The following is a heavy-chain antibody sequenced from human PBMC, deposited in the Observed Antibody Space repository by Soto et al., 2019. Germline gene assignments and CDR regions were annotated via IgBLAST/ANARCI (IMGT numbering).Heavy chain of an antibody. CDR3: ARDLRGPNYYGSGPINWFDP. CDR1: GGTFSSYA. V-gene: IGHV1-69*13. CDR2: IIPIFGTA. D-gene: IGHD3-10*01. Sequence: AASVKVSCKASGGTFSSYAISWVRQAPGQGLEWMGGIIPIFGTANYAQKFQGRVTITADESTSTAYMELSSLRSEDTAVYYCARDLRGPNYYGSGPINWFDPWGQGTLVTVSS. J-gene: IGHJ5*02.